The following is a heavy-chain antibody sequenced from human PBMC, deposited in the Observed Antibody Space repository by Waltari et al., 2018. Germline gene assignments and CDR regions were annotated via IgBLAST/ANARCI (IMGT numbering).Heavy chain of an antibody. Sequence: QVQLVQSGAEVKKPGSSVKVSCKASGGTFSSYAISWVRQAPGQGLEWMGGIIPLCGKANYAQKFQGRVTITADEYTSTAYMELSSLRSEDTAVYYCARNLGYCSSTSCPYYYYYYMDVWGKGTTVTISS. CDR2: IIPLCGKA. CDR3: ARNLGYCSSTSCPYYYYYYMDV. CDR1: GGTFSSYA. D-gene: IGHD2-2*01. V-gene: IGHV1-69*12. J-gene: IGHJ6*03.